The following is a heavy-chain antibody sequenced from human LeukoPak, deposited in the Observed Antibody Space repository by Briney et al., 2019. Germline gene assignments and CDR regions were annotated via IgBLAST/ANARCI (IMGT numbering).Heavy chain of an antibody. CDR1: GFTFSSYA. D-gene: IGHD6-13*01. CDR2: ISGSGGST. Sequence: GGSLRLSCAASGFTFSSYAMSWVRQAPGKGLEWVSAISGSGGSTYYADSVKGRFTISRDNSRNTLYLQMNSLRAEDTAVYYCASQYSSSWGPFDYWGQGTLVTVSS. J-gene: IGHJ4*02. V-gene: IGHV3-23*01. CDR3: ASQYSSSWGPFDY.